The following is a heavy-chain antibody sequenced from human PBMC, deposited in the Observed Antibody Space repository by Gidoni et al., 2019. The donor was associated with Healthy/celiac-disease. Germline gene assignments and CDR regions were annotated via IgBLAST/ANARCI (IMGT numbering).Heavy chain of an antibody. J-gene: IGHJ2*01. D-gene: IGHD5-12*01. CDR3: ARTVKYSSSRWLHWYFDL. CDR2: INHSGSS. V-gene: IGHV4-34*01. Sequence: QVQLQQSGAGRLKPSEPLSLTCAVYGGPFRGSYWSWIRQPPGKGLEWIGEINHSGSSNYNPSLKSRVTISVDTSKNQFSLKLSSVTAADTAVYYCARTVKYSSSRWLHWYFDLWGRGTLVTVSS. CDR1: GGPFRGSY.